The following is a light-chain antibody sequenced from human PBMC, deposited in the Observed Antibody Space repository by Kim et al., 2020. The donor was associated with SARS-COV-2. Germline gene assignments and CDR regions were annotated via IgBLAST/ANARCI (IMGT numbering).Light chain of an antibody. CDR2: DAS. J-gene: IGKJ4*01. V-gene: IGKV3-11*01. Sequence: WSPGEGATLSCRASQSVNTYLAWYQQKPGQAPRLLIYDASNRATGSPARFSGSGSGTDFTLTISSLEPEDFAVYYCQQRSNWPLTFGGGTKVDIK. CDR3: QQRSNWPLT. CDR1: QSVNTY.